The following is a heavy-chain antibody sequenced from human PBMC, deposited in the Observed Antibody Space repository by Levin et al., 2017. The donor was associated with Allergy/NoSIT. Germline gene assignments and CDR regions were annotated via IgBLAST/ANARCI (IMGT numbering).Heavy chain of an antibody. J-gene: IGHJ4*02. CDR1: GYTFTDYY. D-gene: IGHD3-10*01. CDR3: ARVGGITILRGVIH. Sequence: GESLKISCKASGYTFTDYYIHWMRRAPGQGLEWMGWINPNSGGTDYAQKLQGRVTMTRDTSIGTVFMELTSLRSDDTAEYYCARVGGITILRGVIHWGQGTLVTVSS. V-gene: IGHV1-2*02. CDR2: INPNSGGT.